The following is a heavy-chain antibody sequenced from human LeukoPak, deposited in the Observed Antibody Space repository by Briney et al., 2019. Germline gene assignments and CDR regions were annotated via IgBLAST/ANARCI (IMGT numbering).Heavy chain of an antibody. CDR1: GFTFSTFS. D-gene: IGHD3-3*01. V-gene: IGHV3-74*01. CDR3: ARVRDFWSGGPFDY. Sequence: GGSLRLSCAASGFTFSTFSMHWVRQAPGKGLVWVSRIDRDGSNTNYADSVKGRFTFSRGNSKNTLYLQMNNLRVDDTAVYYCARVRDFWSGGPFDYWGQGILVTVSS. CDR2: IDRDGSNT. J-gene: IGHJ4*02.